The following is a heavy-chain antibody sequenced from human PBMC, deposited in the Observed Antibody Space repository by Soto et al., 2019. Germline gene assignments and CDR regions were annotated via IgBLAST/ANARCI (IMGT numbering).Heavy chain of an antibody. V-gene: IGHV3-72*01. J-gene: IGHJ4*02. CDR3: ARRIVVSGTLDY. D-gene: IGHD6-19*01. CDR2: SRNKANSYST. CDR1: GFTFSDHY. Sequence: EVQLVESGGDLVQPGGSLRLSCAVSGFTFSDHYMDWVRQAPGKGLEWIGRSRNKANSYSTEYAASVKGRFIISRDESKNSLYLQMNSLKTEDTAVYFCARRIVVSGTLDYWGQGTLVTVSP.